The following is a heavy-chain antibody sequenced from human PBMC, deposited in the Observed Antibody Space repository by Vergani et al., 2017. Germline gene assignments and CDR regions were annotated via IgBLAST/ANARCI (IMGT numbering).Heavy chain of an antibody. J-gene: IGHJ5*02. V-gene: IGHV1-8*02. CDR1: GDTFKTYV. D-gene: IGHD3/OR15-3a*01. Sequence: QVQLVQPGAEVKKPGSSVKVPCKASGDTFKTYVFNWVRLATGQGLEWMGWMNPKSGNTAYAAKFQGRITMTRDSSTDTAYMEMKSLRSEDTAIYFCARGVLDSKYRHNWFGPWGQGTVVTVSS. CDR2: MNPKSGNT. CDR3: ARGVLDSKYRHNWFGP.